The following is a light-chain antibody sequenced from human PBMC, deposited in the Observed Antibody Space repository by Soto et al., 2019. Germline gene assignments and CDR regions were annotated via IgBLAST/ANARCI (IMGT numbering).Light chain of an antibody. CDR1: QSVRSN. V-gene: IGKV3-15*01. Sequence: EIVVTQSPATLSVSPGERITLSCRASQSVRSNLAWYQQRPGQAPRLLIYGASTRATGIPARFSGSGSGTEFTLTISGLLPEDFATYHCQQLNTLPFTFGQGTRLDTK. CDR2: GAS. J-gene: IGKJ5*01. CDR3: QQLNTLPFT.